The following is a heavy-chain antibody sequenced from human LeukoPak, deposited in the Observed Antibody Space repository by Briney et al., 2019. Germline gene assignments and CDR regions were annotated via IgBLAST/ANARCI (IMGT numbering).Heavy chain of an antibody. Sequence: PGGSLRLSCSASGFTFTTYGMNWVRQAPGKGLEWVSGIGGSGIRTYYADSVKGRFTISRDNSKNTLYLQMNSLRDEDTAVYYCAKDAHWILFDYWGQGTLVTVSS. CDR2: IGGSGIRT. CDR3: AKDAHWILFDY. CDR1: GFTFTTYG. J-gene: IGHJ4*02. D-gene: IGHD2-2*03. V-gene: IGHV3-23*01.